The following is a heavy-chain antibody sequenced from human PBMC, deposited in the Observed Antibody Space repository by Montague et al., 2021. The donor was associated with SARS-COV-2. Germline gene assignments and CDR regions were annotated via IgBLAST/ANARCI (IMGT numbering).Heavy chain of an antibody. CDR2: ISISDGNT. D-gene: IGHD3-22*01. J-gene: IGHJ4*02. CDR3: AKGGERITMIVVVITLADFDY. V-gene: IGHV3-23*01. Sequence: SLRLSCAASGFTFSSYAMSWVRQAPGKGLEWVSTISISDGNTYYADSVKGRFTISRDKSKNTLYLQMNSLRAEDTAVYYCAKGGERITMIVVVITLADFDYWGQGTLVTVSS. CDR1: GFTFSSYA.